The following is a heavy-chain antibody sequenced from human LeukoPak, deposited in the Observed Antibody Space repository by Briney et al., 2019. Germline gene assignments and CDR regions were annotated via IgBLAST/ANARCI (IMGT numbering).Heavy chain of an antibody. CDR1: GYSISSGYY. Sequence: KPSETLSLTCAVSGYSISSGYYWGWIRQPPGKGLEWIGSIYHSESTYYNPSLKSRVTISVDTSKNQFSLKLSSVTAADTAVYYCARPGIAVAGGFDYWGQGTLVTVSS. J-gene: IGHJ4*02. V-gene: IGHV4-38-2*01. D-gene: IGHD6-19*01. CDR3: ARPGIAVAGGFDY. CDR2: IYHSEST.